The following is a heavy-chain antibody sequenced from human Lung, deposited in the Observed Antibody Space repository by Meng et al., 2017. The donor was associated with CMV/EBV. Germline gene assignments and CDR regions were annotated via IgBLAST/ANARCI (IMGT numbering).Heavy chain of an antibody. J-gene: IGHJ5*02. CDR3: ARVWGGDNWLDP. V-gene: IGHV4-39*07. D-gene: IGHD3-16*01. CDR1: RGPISSLSHH. Sequence: VFRGPISSLSHHWGSVRQSPGKGLEWIGSLLYGGSTFYNPSLKSRVSISIDVSKNQFSLSLSSVTAADTAVYYCARVWGGDNWLDPWGQGILVTVSS. CDR2: LLYGGST.